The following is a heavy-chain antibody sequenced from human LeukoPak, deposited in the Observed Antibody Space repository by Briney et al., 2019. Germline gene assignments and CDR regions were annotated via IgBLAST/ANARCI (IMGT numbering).Heavy chain of an antibody. V-gene: IGHV4-34*01. CDR1: GGSFSGCY. D-gene: IGHD3-9*01. Sequence: SETLSLTCAVYGGSFSGCYWSWIRQPPGKGLEWIGEINHSGSTNYNPSLKSRVTISVDTSKNQFSLKLSSVTAADTAVYYCARGVRGRYFDWLLKYYFDYWGQGTLVTVSS. CDR2: INHSGST. CDR3: ARGVRGRYFDWLLKYYFDY. J-gene: IGHJ4*02.